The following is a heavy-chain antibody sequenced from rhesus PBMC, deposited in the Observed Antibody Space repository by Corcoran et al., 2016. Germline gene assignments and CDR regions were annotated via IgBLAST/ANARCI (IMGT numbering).Heavy chain of an antibody. CDR2: IYGDRAST. CDR1: GGSISGYYY. V-gene: IGHV4-73*01. Sequence: QVKLQQWGEGLVKPSESLSPTCAVYGGSISGYYYWSCLRHLPGKGLEWIGSIYGDRASTNYNPALKNRVTISKDTSRNQFSLTLNSVTAADTAVYYCAIRLSSVYWYFALWGPGTPITISS. D-gene: IGHD6-31*01. CDR3: AIRLSSVYWYFAL. J-gene: IGHJ2*01.